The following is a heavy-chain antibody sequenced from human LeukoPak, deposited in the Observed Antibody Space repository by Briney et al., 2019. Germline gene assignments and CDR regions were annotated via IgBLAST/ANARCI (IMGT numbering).Heavy chain of an antibody. CDR3: ARTLVNCSGGSCYTDAFDI. Sequence: GGSPRLSCAASGFTFSSYAMPWVRQAPGKGLEWVAVISYDGSNKYYADSVKGRFTISRDNSKNTLYLQMNSLRAEDTAVYYCARTLVNCSGGSCYTDAFDIWGQGTMVTVSS. CDR1: GFTFSSYA. D-gene: IGHD2-15*01. V-gene: IGHV3-30*14. CDR2: ISYDGSNK. J-gene: IGHJ3*02.